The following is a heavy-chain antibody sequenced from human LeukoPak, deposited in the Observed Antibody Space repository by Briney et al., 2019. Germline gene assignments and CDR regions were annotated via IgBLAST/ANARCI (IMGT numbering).Heavy chain of an antibody. J-gene: IGHJ2*01. CDR1: GDSVSSNSAA. CDR3: ARVKYSEGSGSCYCYFHL. Sequence: SQTLSLTCAISGDSVSSNSAAWNWIRQPPSRGLEWLGSTYFSSKSYNDSAIPVKSRITNNPDTSKNQFSLQLNSVPPKDTAVYYLARVKYSEGSGSCYCYFHLWGSGTLSLSPQ. CDR2: TYFSSKSYN. V-gene: IGHV6-1*01. D-gene: IGHD1-26*01.